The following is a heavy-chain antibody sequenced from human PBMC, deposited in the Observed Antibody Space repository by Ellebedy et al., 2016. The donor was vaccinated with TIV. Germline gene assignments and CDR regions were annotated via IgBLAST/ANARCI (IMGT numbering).Heavy chain of an antibody. Sequence: AASVKVSCKASGYTFTSYGISWVRQAPGQGLEWMGWISAYNGNTNYAQKLQGRVTMTTDTSTSTAYMELRSLRSDDTAVYYCATDIAGAVAAYYYHGMDVWGQGTTVTVSS. CDR2: ISAYNGNT. J-gene: IGHJ6*02. CDR1: GYTFTSYG. CDR3: ATDIAGAVAAYYYHGMDV. D-gene: IGHD6-19*01. V-gene: IGHV1-18*01.